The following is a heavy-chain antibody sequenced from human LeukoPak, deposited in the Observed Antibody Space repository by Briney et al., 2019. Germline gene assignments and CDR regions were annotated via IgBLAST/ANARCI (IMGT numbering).Heavy chain of an antibody. D-gene: IGHD3-10*01. CDR1: GFTFDDYA. V-gene: IGHV3-30*02. Sequence: GGSLRLSCAASGFTFDDYAMHWVRQAPGKGLEWVAFIRYDGSNKYYADSVKGRFTISRDNSKNTLYLQMNSLRAEDTAVYYCANLGVDLLWFGEENWGQGTLVTVSS. CDR3: ANLGVDLLWFGEEN. CDR2: IRYDGSNK. J-gene: IGHJ4*02.